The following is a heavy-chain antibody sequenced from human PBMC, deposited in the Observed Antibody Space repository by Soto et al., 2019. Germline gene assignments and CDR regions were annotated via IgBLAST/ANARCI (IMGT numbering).Heavy chain of an antibody. D-gene: IGHD2-2*01. Sequence: GASVKVSCPTSGYSCTTYVLSWVRQAPGRGLEWVGWISGYNGNTNYAQKFQGTVILTTDTPTTTGYMEIKSLSSDDTAVYYCVRETEDYHRSRTAPFEDWGQGAQGTVVS. J-gene: IGHJ4*02. CDR3: VRETEDYHRSRTAPFED. V-gene: IGHV1-18*01. CDR2: ISGYNGNT. CDR1: GYSCTTYV.